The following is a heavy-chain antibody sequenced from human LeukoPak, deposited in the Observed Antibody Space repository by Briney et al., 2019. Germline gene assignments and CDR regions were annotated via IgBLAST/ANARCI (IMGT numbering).Heavy chain of an antibody. Sequence: SGPTLVKPTQTLTLTCTFSGFSLSTSGVGVGWIRQPPGKALEWLALIYWDDDKRYSPSLKSRLTITKDTSKNQVVLTMTNMDPVDTATYYCAHLRQQLAHLVDFDHWGQGTLVTVSS. D-gene: IGHD6-13*01. CDR2: IYWDDDK. V-gene: IGHV2-5*02. CDR1: GFSLSTSGVG. J-gene: IGHJ4*02. CDR3: AHLRQQLAHLVDFDH.